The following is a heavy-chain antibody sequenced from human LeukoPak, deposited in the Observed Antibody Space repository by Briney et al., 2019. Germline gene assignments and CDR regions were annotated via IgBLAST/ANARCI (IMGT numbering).Heavy chain of an antibody. J-gene: IGHJ5*02. Sequence: PSETLSLTCTVSGGSISSYYWSWIRQPPGKGLEWIGYIYYIGSTNYNPSLKSRVTISVDTSKNQFSLKLSSVTAADTAVYYCARSKEPDYYDSSGYAPWGQGTLVTVSS. CDR1: GGSISSYY. CDR3: ARSKEPDYYDSSGYAP. CDR2: IYYIGST. V-gene: IGHV4-59*08. D-gene: IGHD3-22*01.